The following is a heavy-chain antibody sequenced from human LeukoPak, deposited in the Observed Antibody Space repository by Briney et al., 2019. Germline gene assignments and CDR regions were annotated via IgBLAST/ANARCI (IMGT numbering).Heavy chain of an antibody. D-gene: IGHD4-23*01. Sequence: SETLSLTCAVSGGSISNYYWSWIRQPPGKGLEWIGYINHSGTTHYNPSLKSPVTMSVDTSKNHFSLELSSVTAADTAVYFCARDRDYGGNSGLDFWGQGTLVTVSS. CDR2: INHSGTT. CDR1: GGSISNYY. CDR3: ARDRDYGGNSGLDF. J-gene: IGHJ4*02. V-gene: IGHV4-59*12.